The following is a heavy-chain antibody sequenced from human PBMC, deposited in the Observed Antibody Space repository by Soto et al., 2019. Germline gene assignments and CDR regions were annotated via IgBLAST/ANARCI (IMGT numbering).Heavy chain of an antibody. V-gene: IGHV1-18*04. Sequence: ASVKVSCKASGYTFTSYGISWVRQAPGQGLEWMGWISAYNGNTNYAQKLQGRVTMTTDTSTSTAYMELRSLRSDDAAVYYCARGNTAMEESWFDPWGQGTLVTVSS. CDR3: ARGNTAMEESWFDP. D-gene: IGHD5-18*01. J-gene: IGHJ5*02. CDR2: ISAYNGNT. CDR1: GYTFTSYG.